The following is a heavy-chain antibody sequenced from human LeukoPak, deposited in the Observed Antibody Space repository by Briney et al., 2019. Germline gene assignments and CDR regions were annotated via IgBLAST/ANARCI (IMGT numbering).Heavy chain of an antibody. CDR2: IYYSGST. Sequence: PSETLSLTCTVSGGSISSSSYYWGWIRQPPGKGLEWIGSIYYSGSTYYNPSLKSRVTISVDRSKNQFSLKLSSVTAADTAVYYCARGGGVIGLFDYWGQGTLVTVSS. CDR1: GGSISSSSYY. D-gene: IGHD3-16*02. V-gene: IGHV4-39*07. CDR3: ARGGGVIGLFDY. J-gene: IGHJ4*02.